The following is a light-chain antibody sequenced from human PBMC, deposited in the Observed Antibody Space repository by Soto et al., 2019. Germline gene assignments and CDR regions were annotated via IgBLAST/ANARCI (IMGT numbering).Light chain of an antibody. CDR2: GND. CDR1: SSNIGSNP. V-gene: IGLV1-44*01. CDR3: AAWDDSLKGVV. J-gene: IGLJ2*01. Sequence: QSVLTQAPSASGTPGQRVTISCSGSSSNIGSNPVNWYRQVPGTAPKLLIYGNDRRPSGVPDRFSGSKSGISASLAISGLQSEDEADYSCAAWDDSLKGVVFGGGTQLTVL.